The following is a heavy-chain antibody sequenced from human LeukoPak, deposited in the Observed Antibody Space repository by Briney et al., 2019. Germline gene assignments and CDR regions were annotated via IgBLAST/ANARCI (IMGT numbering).Heavy chain of an antibody. V-gene: IGHV4-59*01. CDR2: IYSDGST. CDR3: ARLLSSGRSDY. D-gene: IGHD3-22*01. CDR1: GGSISSYY. Sequence: SETLSLTCTVSGGSISSYYWSWIRQPPGKGLERLGYIYSDGSTNYNPSLKSRLTISVDTSKNQFSLKLSSVIAADTAVYYCARLLSSGRSDYWGQGTLVTVSS. J-gene: IGHJ4*02.